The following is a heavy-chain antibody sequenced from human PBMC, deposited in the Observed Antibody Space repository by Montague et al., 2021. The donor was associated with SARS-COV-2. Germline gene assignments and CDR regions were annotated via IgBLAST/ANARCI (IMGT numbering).Heavy chain of an antibody. CDR3: ARATEWRGYYYYYYMDV. CDR1: GDSVSSNSAA. Sequence: CAISGDSVSSNSAAWNWIRQSPSRGLEWLGRTYYRSRWFNDYAVSIRSRITINPDTSKNQFSLLLNSVTPEDTAVYYCARATEWRGYYYYYYMDVWGKGTTVTVSS. V-gene: IGHV6-1*01. CDR2: TYYRSRWFN. J-gene: IGHJ6*03. D-gene: IGHD1-14*01.